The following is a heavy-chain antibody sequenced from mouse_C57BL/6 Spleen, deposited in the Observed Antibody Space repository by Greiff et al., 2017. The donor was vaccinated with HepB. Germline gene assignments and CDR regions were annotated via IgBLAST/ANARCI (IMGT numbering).Heavy chain of an antibody. J-gene: IGHJ3*01. CDR3: ARRGIYDYDWFAY. CDR1: GYTFTSYW. CDR2: IDPSDSYT. Sequence: QVQLQQPGAELVKPGASVKLSCKASGYTFTSYWMQWVKQRPGQGLEWIGEIDPSDSYTNYNQKFKGKATLTVDTSSSTAYMQLSSLTSEDSAVYYCARRGIYDYDWFAYWGQGTLVTVSA. D-gene: IGHD2-4*01. V-gene: IGHV1-50*01.